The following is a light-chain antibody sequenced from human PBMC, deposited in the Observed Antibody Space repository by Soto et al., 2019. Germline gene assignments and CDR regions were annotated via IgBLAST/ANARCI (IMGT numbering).Light chain of an antibody. CDR2: TTN. J-gene: IGLJ3*02. V-gene: IGLV7-43*01. CDR1: TGAVTCGNY. CDR3: LLYYGGAHLV. Sequence: QAVVTQEPSLTVSPGGTVTLTCASSTGAVTCGNYPSWFQRKPGQAPRTLIYTTNDKHSWTPARFSGSLLGGRATLTLSGAQPEDEADYYCLLYYGGAHLVFGGGTKLTVL.